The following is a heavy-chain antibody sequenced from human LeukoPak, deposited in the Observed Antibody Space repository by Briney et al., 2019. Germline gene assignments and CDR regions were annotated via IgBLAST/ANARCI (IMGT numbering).Heavy chain of an antibody. CDR2: ISGSGGST. CDR1: GFTFSSYA. J-gene: IGHJ4*02. Sequence: GASLRLSCAASGFTFSSYAMSWVRQAPGKGLEWVSAISGSGGSTYYADSVKGRFTISRDNSKNTLYLQMNSLRAEDTAVYYCAKELNYQLLLEYYDIGAGSGLDYWGQGTLVTVSS. CDR3: AKELNYQLLLEYYDIGAGSGLDY. D-gene: IGHD2-2*01. V-gene: IGHV3-23*01.